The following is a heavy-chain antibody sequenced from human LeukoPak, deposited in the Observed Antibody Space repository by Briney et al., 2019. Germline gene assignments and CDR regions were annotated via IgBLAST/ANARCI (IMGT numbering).Heavy chain of an antibody. J-gene: IGHJ4*02. Sequence: GGSLRLSCAASGFTLSGSAMHWVRQASGKGLEWVGRIRSKANSYATAYAASVKGRFTISRDDSKNTAYLQMNSLKTEDTAVYYCTRQSPIYCGGDCYPFDYWGQGTLVTVSS. D-gene: IGHD2-21*02. V-gene: IGHV3-73*01. CDR2: IRSKANSYAT. CDR3: TRQSPIYCGGDCYPFDY. CDR1: GFTLSGSA.